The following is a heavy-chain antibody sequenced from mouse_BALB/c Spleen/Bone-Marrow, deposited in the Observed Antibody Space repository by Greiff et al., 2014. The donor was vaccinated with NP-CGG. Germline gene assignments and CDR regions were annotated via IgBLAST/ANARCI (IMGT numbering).Heavy chain of an antibody. J-gene: IGHJ3*01. CDR1: GFNIKDTF. V-gene: IGHV14-3*02. Sequence: DVKLQESGAELVKPGASVKLSCTASGFNIKDTFMHWVKQRPEQGLEWIGRIDPANGITKYDPKFQGKATITADTSSNTAYLQLSSXTSEDTAVYYCAAYYYGRGGFAYWGQGTLVTVSA. D-gene: IGHD1-1*01. CDR3: AAYYYGRGGFAY. CDR2: IDPANGIT.